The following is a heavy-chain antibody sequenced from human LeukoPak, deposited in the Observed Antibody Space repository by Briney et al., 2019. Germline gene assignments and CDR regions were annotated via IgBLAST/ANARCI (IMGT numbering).Heavy chain of an antibody. J-gene: IGHJ5*02. V-gene: IGHV4-39*07. CDR1: GFTVSSNY. Sequence: GSLRLSCAASGFTVSSNYMSWIRQPPGKGLEWIGSIYYSGSTYYNPSLKSRVTISVDTSKNQFSLKLSSVTAADTAVYYCARVGVTYYYDSSGYNNWFDPWGQGTLVTVSS. D-gene: IGHD3-22*01. CDR3: ARVGVTYYYDSSGYNNWFDP. CDR2: IYYSGST.